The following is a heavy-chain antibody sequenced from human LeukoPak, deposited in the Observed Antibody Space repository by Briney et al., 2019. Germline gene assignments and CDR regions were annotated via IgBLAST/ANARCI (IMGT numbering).Heavy chain of an antibody. V-gene: IGHV3-64*01. CDR2: ISTDGGST. CDR1: GFTFSSYA. J-gene: IGHJ4*02. Sequence: GGSLRLSCAASGFTFSSYAMHWVRQAPGKGLEYVSAISTDGGSTYYANSVKGRFTISRDNSKNTLYLQMGSLRAEDMAVYYCATSTYYYDSWGQGTLVTVSS. CDR3: ATSTYYYDS.